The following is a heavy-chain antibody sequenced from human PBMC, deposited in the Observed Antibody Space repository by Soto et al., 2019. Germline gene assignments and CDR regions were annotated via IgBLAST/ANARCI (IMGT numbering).Heavy chain of an antibody. CDR3: ASMPPYGSGNNIRRPFDP. D-gene: IGHD3-10*01. CDR1: GFTFSSYS. J-gene: IGHJ5*02. V-gene: IGHV3-48*01. CDR2: ISSSSSTI. Sequence: PGGSLRLSCAASGFTFSSYSMNWVRQAPGKGLEWVSYISSSSSTIYYADSVKGRFTISRDNAKNSLYLQMNSLRAEDTAVYYCASMPPYGSGNNIRRPFDPWGQGTLVTVSS.